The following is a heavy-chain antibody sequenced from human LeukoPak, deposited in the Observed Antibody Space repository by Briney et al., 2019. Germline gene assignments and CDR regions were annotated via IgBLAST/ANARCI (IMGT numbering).Heavy chain of an antibody. CDR1: GGSITTTDFD. D-gene: IGHD1-26*01. CDR2: ISSSGKA. CDR3: ARFKGGTGFDY. Sequence: SETLSLTCAVSGGSITTTDFDWAWIRQPPEQGFEWIATISSSGKAYYYPSLMSRVTISVDTSKNQFSLDVTSVTAADTGLFYCARFKGGTGFDYWGRGILVIVS. J-gene: IGHJ4*02. V-gene: IGHV4-39*01.